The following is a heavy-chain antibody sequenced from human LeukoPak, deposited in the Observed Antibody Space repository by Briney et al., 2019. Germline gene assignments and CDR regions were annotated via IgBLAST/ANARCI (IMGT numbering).Heavy chain of an antibody. V-gene: IGHV3-23*01. J-gene: IGHJ4*02. Sequence: GGSLRLSCVASAFTFSKHPMSWVRQAPGNGLELVSAINERGDITKYADSVVRRFTISRDNSKNTPYLQMNSLRAEDTAVYYCARGDDISPGRVLEYWGRGTLVTVSS. CDR1: AFTFSKHP. CDR2: INERGDIT. D-gene: IGHD3-9*01. CDR3: ARGDDISPGRVLEY.